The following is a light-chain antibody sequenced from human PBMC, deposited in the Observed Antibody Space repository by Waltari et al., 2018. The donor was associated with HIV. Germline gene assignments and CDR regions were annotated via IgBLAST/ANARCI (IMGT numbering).Light chain of an antibody. V-gene: IGLV1-44*01. Sequence: QSVLTQPPSSSGTPGPRVTLSCSGSSPTTGSTPVHCYQQLPGTAPKLLIYSNNQRPSGVPDRFSGSKSGTSASLAISGLQSEDEADYYCAAWDDSLNGYWVFGGGTKLTVL. CDR3: AAWDDSLNGYWV. CDR1: SPTTGSTP. CDR2: SNN. J-gene: IGLJ3*02.